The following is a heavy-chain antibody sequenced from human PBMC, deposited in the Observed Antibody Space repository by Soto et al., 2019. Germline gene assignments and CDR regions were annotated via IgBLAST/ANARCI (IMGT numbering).Heavy chain of an antibody. CDR2: INHSGST. CDR3: ARRESDFWSGYYNWFDP. V-gene: IGHV4-34*01. D-gene: IGHD3-3*01. Sequence: ASETLSLTCAVYGGSFNGYYWSWIRHPPGEGLEWIGEINHSGSTNYNPSLKSRVTISVDTSKSQFSLKLSSVTAADTAVYYCARRESDFWSGYYNWFDPWGRGTLVTVSS. CDR1: GGSFNGYY. J-gene: IGHJ5*02.